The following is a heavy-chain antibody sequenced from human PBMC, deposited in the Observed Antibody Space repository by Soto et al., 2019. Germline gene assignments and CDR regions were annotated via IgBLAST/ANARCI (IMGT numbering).Heavy chain of an antibody. CDR2: TKNKGNSYTT. CDR1: GFTLSDHY. D-gene: IGHD5-12*01. CDR3: ARGGYEYRY. V-gene: IGHV3-72*01. Sequence: EVQVVESGGGLVQPGGSLRLSCAASGFTLSDHYMDWVRQAPGKGLEWVGRTKNKGNSYTTEYAASVKGRFTISRDHSRNSVYLHMNSLKSADTAVYYCARGGYEYRYWGQGTLVTVSS. J-gene: IGHJ4*02.